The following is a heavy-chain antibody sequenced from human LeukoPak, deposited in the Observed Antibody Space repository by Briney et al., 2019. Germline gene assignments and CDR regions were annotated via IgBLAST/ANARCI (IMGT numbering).Heavy chain of an antibody. CDR3: ATGYCSSTSCRSNLD. D-gene: IGHD2-2*01. J-gene: IGHJ4*02. V-gene: IGHV1-24*01. CDR2: FDPEDGET. CDR1: GYTLTELS. Sequence: ASVKVSCKVSGYTLTELSMHWVRQAPGKGLEWMGGFDPEDGETIYAQKFQGRVTMTEDTSTDTAYMELSSLRSEDTAVYYCATGYCSSTSCRSNLDWGQGTLVTVSS.